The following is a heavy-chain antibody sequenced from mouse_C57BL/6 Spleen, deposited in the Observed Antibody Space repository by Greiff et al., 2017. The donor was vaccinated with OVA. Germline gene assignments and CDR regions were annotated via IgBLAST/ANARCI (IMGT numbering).Heavy chain of an antibody. CDR1: GYTFTSYW. D-gene: IGHD1-1*01. CDR2: IYPGSGST. V-gene: IGHV1-55*01. Sequence: QVQLQQSGAELVKPGASVKMSCKASGYTFTSYWITWVKQRPGQGLEWIGDIYPGSGSTNYNEKFKSKATLTVDTASSTAYMQLSSLTSEDSAVYYCARRYGSSYEYFDVWGTGTTVTVSS. CDR3: ARRYGSSYEYFDV. J-gene: IGHJ1*03.